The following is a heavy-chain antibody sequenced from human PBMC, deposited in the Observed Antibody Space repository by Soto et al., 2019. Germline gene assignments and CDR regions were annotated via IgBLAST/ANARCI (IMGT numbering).Heavy chain of an antibody. CDR2: INARNGNT. CDR3: ARGVPTIPDY. CDR1: GYTFTSYA. D-gene: IGHD5-12*01. V-gene: IGHV1-3*01. J-gene: IGHJ4*02. Sequence: QVQLVQSGAEVKKPGASVKVSCKASGYTFTSYAMHWVRQAPGQRLEWMGWINARNGNTKYSQKFQGRVTITRDTSASTAYMELSSLRSEDTAVYYCARGVPTIPDYWGQGTLVTVSS.